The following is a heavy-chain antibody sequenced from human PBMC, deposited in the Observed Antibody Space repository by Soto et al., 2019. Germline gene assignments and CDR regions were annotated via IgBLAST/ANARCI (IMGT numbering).Heavy chain of an antibody. D-gene: IGHD5-12*01. CDR2: IDPKSGGT. J-gene: IGHJ4*02. V-gene: IGHV1-2*02. CDR1: GYMFTTYG. CDR3: ARVSVDVPE. Sequence: QVQLMQSGGEVKKPGASVGVSCKASGYMFTTYGISWVRQAPGQGLEWMGWIDPKSGGTTYEQKFLGRVTMTRDTSSNTAYMDLNRLTSDDTAVYYCARVSVDVPEWGQGTLITVSS.